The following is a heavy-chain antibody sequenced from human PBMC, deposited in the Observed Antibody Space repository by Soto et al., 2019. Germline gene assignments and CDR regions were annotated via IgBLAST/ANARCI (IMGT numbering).Heavy chain of an antibody. J-gene: IGHJ4*02. CDR2: INPSGGST. CDR3: ARVVGGYSSGSDY. V-gene: IGHV1-46*03. D-gene: IGHD6-19*01. CDR1: VYTLTSHH. Sequence: ASVKGSCTASVYTLTSHHSHWGRPAPGQGLEWMGIINPSGGSTSYAQKFQGRVTMTRDTSTSTVYMELSSLRSEDTAVYYCARVVGGYSSGSDYWGQGTLVTVSS.